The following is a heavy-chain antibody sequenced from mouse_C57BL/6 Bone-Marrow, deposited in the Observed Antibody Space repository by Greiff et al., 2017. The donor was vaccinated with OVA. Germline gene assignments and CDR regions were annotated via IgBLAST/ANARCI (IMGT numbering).Heavy chain of an antibody. J-gene: IGHJ1*03. CDR2: IYPGDGDT. Sequence: QVQLQQSGPELVKPGASVKISCKASGYAFSSSWMNWVKQRPGKGLEWIGRIYPGDGDTNYNGKFKGKATLTADKSSSTAYMQLSSLTSEDSAVYFCARVEEEDWYFDVWGTGTTVTVPS. CDR3: ARVEEEDWYFDV. CDR1: GYAFSSSW. V-gene: IGHV1-82*01.